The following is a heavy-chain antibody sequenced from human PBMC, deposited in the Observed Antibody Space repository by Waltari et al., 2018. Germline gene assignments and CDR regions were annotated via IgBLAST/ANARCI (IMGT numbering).Heavy chain of an antibody. D-gene: IGHD2-15*01. J-gene: IGHJ6*02. CDR2: INHAGNT. Sequence: QVHLQQWGAGLLKASETLSLTCAVEGGSLRGYYWSWVRQPPGKGLEWLGEINHAGNTNFNPSLKSRVVISEDTSKSQFYLKLTFVTAADTGVYYCARLEDCSGGNCYSANNHPVDVWGQGTSVTVSS. V-gene: IGHV4-34*01. CDR1: GGSLRGYY. CDR3: ARLEDCSGGNCYSANNHPVDV.